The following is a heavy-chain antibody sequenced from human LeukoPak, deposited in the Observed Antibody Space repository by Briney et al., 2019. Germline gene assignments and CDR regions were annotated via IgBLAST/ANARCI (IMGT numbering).Heavy chain of an antibody. CDR3: ASGLFGVVVAATFDMY. V-gene: IGHV3-30-3*01. D-gene: IGHD2-15*01. J-gene: IGHJ4*02. CDR2: ISYDGSNK. Sequence: GRSLRLSCAASGFTFSSYAMHWVRQAPGKGLEWVAVISYDGSNKYYADSVKGRFTISRDNSRNTLYLQMNSLRAEDTAVYYCASGLFGVVVAATFDMYWGQGTLVTVSS. CDR1: GFTFSSYA.